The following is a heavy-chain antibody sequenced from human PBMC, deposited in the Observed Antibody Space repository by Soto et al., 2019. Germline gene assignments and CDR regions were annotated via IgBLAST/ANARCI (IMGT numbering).Heavy chain of an antibody. CDR3: AKGYEISPPIASGWYSNYYYGMDV. J-gene: IGHJ6*02. Sequence: QVQLVESGGGVVQPGRSLRLSCAASGFTFSRYGMHWVRQAPGEGLEWVSLTSYDVSDEWYADSVKGRFTISRDNSKNTLYLQMNSLRAEDTAVYYCAKGYEISPPIASGWYSNYYYGMDVWGQGTTVTVSS. V-gene: IGHV3-30*18. D-gene: IGHD6-19*01. CDR1: GFTFSRYG. CDR2: TSYDVSDE.